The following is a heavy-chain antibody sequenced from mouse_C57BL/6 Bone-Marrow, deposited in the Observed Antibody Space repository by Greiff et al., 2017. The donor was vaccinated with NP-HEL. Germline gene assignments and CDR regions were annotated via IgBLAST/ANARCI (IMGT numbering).Heavy chain of an antibody. CDR2: IYPGSGST. CDR1: GYTFTSYW. V-gene: IGHV1-55*01. CDR3: ARRTMDY. Sequence: QVHVKQPGAELVKPGASVKMSCKASGYTFTSYWITWVKQRPGQGLEWIGDIYPGSGSTNYNEKFKSKATLTVDTSSSTAYMQLSSLTSEDSAVYYCARRTMDYWGQGTSVTVSS. J-gene: IGHJ4*01.